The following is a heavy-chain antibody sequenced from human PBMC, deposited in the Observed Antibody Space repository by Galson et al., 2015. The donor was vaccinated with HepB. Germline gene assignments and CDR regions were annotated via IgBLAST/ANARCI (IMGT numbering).Heavy chain of an antibody. V-gene: IGHV3-43*01. CDR2: ISWDGGST. CDR3: AKDIYYSNYGSYGMDV. Sequence: SLRLSCAASGFTFDDYTMHWVRQAPGKGLEWVSLISWDGGSTYYADSVKGRFTISRDNSKNSLYLQMNSLRTEDTALYYCAKDIYYSNYGSYGMDVWGQGTTVTVSS. J-gene: IGHJ6*02. CDR1: GFTFDDYT. D-gene: IGHD4-11*01.